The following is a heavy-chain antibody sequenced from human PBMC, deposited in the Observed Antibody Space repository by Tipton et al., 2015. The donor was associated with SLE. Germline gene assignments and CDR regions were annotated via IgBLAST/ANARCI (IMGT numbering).Heavy chain of an antibody. D-gene: IGHD6-13*01. CDR3: ARSEYSSSWYWSSGWYGKDAFDI. V-gene: IGHV3-9*01. J-gene: IGHJ3*02. CDR2: ISWNSGSI. CDR1: GFTFDDYA. Sequence: SLRLSCAASGFTFDDYAMHWVRQAPGKGLEWVSGISWNSGSIGYADSVKGRFTISRDNAKNSLYLQMNSLRAEDTAVYYCARSEYSSSWYWSSGWYGKDAFDIWGQGTMVTVSS.